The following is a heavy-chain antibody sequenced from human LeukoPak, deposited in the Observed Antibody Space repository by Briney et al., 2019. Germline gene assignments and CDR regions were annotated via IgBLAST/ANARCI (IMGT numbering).Heavy chain of an antibody. CDR1: GYTFTGHY. J-gene: IGHJ6*02. D-gene: IGHD3-9*01. Sequence: EASVKVSCKASGYTFTGHYIRWVRQAPGQGREWMGWINPKSGGTNYAQKFQGRVTMTRDTSLSTAYMELRGLRSDDTAVFYCARSIYDLLTGYVDYYGMDVWGQGTTVIVSS. CDR2: INPKSGGT. CDR3: ARSIYDLLTGYVDYYGMDV. V-gene: IGHV1-2*02.